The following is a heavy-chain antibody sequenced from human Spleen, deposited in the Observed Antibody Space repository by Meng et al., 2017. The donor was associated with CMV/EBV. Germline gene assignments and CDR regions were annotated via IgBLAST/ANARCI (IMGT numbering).Heavy chain of an antibody. CDR3: VREDIASTGTDH. J-gene: IGHJ4*02. V-gene: IGHV4-61*01. Sequence: SETLSLTCTVSGGSVTRGSYYWSWIRQSPGKGLEWIGYIYYSGSTHYNPSLRSRVTLSVDTSKNQFSLNLSSVTAADTAVYYCVREDIASTGTDHWSQGTLVTVSS. CDR1: GGSVTRGSYY. CDR2: IYYSGST. D-gene: IGHD6-13*01.